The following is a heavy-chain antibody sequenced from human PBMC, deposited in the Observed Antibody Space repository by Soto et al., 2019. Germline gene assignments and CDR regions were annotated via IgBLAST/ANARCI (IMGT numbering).Heavy chain of an antibody. CDR2: ISAYNGNT. CDR3: ARRIAVAGDNWFDP. D-gene: IGHD6-19*01. Sequence: ASVKVSCKASGYTFTSYGISWVRQAPGQGLEWMGWISAYNGNTNYAQKLQGRVTMTTDTSTSTAYMELRSLRSDDTAVYYCARRIAVAGDNWFDPWGQGTLVNVSS. V-gene: IGHV1-18*01. J-gene: IGHJ5*02. CDR1: GYTFTSYG.